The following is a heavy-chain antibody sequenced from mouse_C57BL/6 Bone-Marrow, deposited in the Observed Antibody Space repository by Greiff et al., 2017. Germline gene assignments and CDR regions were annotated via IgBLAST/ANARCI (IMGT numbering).Heavy chain of an antibody. V-gene: IGHV5-4*01. D-gene: IGHD2-4*01. J-gene: IGHJ2*01. Sequence: EVQLVESGGGLVKPGGSLKLSCAASGFTFSSYAMSWVRQTPEKRLEWVATISDGGSYTYYPDNVKGRFTISRDNAENNLYLQMSHLKSEDTAMYYCARGYYDDYWGQGTTLTVSS. CDR2: ISDGGSYT. CDR3: ARGYYDDY. CDR1: GFTFSSYA.